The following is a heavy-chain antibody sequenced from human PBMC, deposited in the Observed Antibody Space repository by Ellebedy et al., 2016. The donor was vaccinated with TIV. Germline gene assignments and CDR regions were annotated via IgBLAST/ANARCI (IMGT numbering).Heavy chain of an antibody. CDR3: ATQGPSGFDY. CDR1: GSTFTSYE. J-gene: IGHJ4*02. CDR2: MNPNSGNT. V-gene: IGHV1-8*01. Sequence: AASVKVSCKASGSTFTSYEINWVRQATGQGLEWMGWMNPNSGNTGYEQKLQGRVTLTRNTSISTAYMELSRLRSEDTAVYYCATQGPSGFDYWGQGTLVTVSS. D-gene: IGHD2-15*01.